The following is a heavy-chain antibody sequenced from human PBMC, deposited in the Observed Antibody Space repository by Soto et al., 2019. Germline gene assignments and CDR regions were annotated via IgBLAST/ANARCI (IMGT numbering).Heavy chain of an antibody. J-gene: IGHJ4*02. D-gene: IGHD1-1*01. CDR2: INHSGST. CDR3: ARRDGYNSYYFDY. V-gene: IGHV4-34*01. CDR1: GGSFSGYY. Sequence: SETLSLTCAVYGGSFSGYYWSWIRQPPGKGLEWIGEINHSGSTNYNPSLKSRVTISVDTSKNQFSLKLSSVTAADTAVYYCARRDGYNSYYFDYWGQGTLVTVSS.